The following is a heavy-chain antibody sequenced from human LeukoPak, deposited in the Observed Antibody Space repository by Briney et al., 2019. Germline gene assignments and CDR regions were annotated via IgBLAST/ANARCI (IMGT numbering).Heavy chain of an antibody. CDR3: ARHDATQNDFDY. CDR1: GGSISSQY. J-gene: IGHJ4*02. CDR2: IYTSGST. Sequence: NPSETLSLTCTVSGGSISSQYWSWIRQPPGKGLEWIGYIYTSGSTTYNPSLKSRVTISVDTSENQFSLKLTSVTAADTAVYYCARHDATQNDFDYWGQGTLVTVSS. V-gene: IGHV4-4*09. D-gene: IGHD4/OR15-4a*01.